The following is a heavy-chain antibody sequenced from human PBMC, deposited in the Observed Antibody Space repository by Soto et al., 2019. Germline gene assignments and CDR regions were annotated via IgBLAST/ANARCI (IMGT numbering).Heavy chain of an antibody. Sequence: SLRLSCATSGFTFSIYAMSWVRQAPGKGLEWVSAISGSGGSTYYADSVKGRFTISRDNSLNTVFLVMNSLSVEDTAIYYCAQGDTALAEHQNYYYFGLDVWGKGTTVTVSS. CDR3: AQGDTALAEHQNYYYFGLDV. V-gene: IGHV3-23*01. J-gene: IGHJ6*04. D-gene: IGHD5-18*01. CDR2: ISGSGGST. CDR1: GFTFSIYA.